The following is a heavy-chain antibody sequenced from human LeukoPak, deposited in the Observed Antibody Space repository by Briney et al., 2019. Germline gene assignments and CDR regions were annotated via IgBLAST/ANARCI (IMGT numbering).Heavy chain of an antibody. D-gene: IGHD6-13*01. CDR3: ARLANDIAAAGTSPVLDP. V-gene: IGHV4-59*08. Sequence: SETLSLTCTVSGGSISSYYWSWIREPPGKGLEWIGYIYYSGSTNYNPSLKSRVTISVDTSKNQFSLKLSSVTAADTAVYYCARLANDIAAAGTSPVLDPWGQGTLVTVSS. CDR2: IYYSGST. CDR1: GGSISSYY. J-gene: IGHJ5*02.